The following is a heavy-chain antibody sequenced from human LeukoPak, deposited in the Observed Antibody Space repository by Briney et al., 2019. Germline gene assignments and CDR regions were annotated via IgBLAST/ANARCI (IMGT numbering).Heavy chain of an antibody. CDR3: ARSRPYGSVSYSWADYMDV. V-gene: IGHV4-59*01. D-gene: IGHD3-10*01. J-gene: IGHJ6*03. CDR2: IYYSGST. CDR1: GGSISSYY. Sequence: SETLSLTCTVSGGSISSYYWSWIRQPPGKGLEWIGYIYYSGSTNYNPSLKSRVTISVDTSKNQFSLKLSSVTAADTAVYYCARSRPYGSVSYSWADYMDVWGKGTTVTISS.